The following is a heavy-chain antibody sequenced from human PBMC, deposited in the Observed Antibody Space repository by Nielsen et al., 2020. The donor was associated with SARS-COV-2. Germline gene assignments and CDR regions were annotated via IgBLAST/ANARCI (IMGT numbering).Heavy chain of an antibody. CDR3: ARDGWGSIAAAEAAGEPEYFQH. Sequence: GESLKISCAASGFTFSSYAMSWVRQAPGKGLEWVSAISGSGGSTYYADSVKGRFTISRDNSKNTLYLQMNSLRAEDTAVYYCARDGWGSIAAAEAAGEPEYFQHWGQGTLVTVSS. CDR2: ISGSGGST. D-gene: IGHD6-13*01. J-gene: IGHJ1*01. V-gene: IGHV3-23*01. CDR1: GFTFSSYA.